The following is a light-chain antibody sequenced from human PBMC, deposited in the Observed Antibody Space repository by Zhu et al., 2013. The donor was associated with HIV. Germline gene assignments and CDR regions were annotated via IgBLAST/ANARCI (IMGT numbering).Light chain of an antibody. Sequence: EIVMTQSPATLSVSPGERATLSCRASQSVSSNLAWYQQKPGQAPRLLMYGASTRATGIPARFSGSGSGTEFTLTISSLQSEDFAVYYCQQYNKWPRTFGQGDQGGNQT. CDR2: GAS. CDR3: QQYNKWPRT. CDR1: QSVSSN. V-gene: IGKV3-15*01. J-gene: IGKJ1*01.